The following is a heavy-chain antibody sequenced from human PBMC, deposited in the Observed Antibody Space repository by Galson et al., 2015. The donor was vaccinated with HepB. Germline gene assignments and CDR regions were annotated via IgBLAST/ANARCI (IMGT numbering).Heavy chain of an antibody. V-gene: IGHV3-30-3*01. D-gene: IGHD3-10*01. CDR3: ARWVTMVRGYNWFDP. J-gene: IGHJ5*02. CDR1: GFTFSSYA. CDR2: ISYDGSNK. Sequence: SLRLSCAASGFTFSSYAMHWVRQAPGKGLEWVAVISYDGSNKYYADSVKGRFTISRDNSKNTLYLQMSSLRAEDTAVYYCARWVTMVRGYNWFDPWGQGTLVTVSS.